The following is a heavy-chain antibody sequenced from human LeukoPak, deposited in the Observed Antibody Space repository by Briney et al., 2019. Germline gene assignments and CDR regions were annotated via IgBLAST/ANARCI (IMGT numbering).Heavy chain of an antibody. D-gene: IGHD6-13*01. CDR1: GFTFDDYA. CDR2: ISWNSGSI. V-gene: IGHV3-9*01. Sequence: GGSLRLSCAASGFTFDDYAMHWVRQAPGKGLEWVSGISWNSGSIGYADSVKGRFTISRDNAKNSLYLQMNSLRAEDTALYYCAKAQTIAAAPFDYWGQGTLVTVSS. J-gene: IGHJ4*02. CDR3: AKAQTIAAAPFDY.